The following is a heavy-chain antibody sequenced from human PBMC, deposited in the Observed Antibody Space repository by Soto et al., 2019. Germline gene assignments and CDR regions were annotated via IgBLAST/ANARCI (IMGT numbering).Heavy chain of an antibody. J-gene: IGHJ6*02. D-gene: IGHD6-19*01. V-gene: IGHV1-69*13. CDR2: IIPIFGTA. CDR1: GGTFSSYA. CDR3: ARVPYPGIAVAGTTLDYYYGMDV. Sequence: SVKVSCKASGGTFSSYAISWVRQAPGQGLEWMGGIIPIFGTANYAQKFQGRVTITADESTSTAYMELSSLRSEDTAVYYCARVPYPGIAVAGTTLDYYYGMDVWG.